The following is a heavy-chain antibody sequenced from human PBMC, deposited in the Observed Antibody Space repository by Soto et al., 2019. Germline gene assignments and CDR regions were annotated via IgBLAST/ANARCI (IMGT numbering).Heavy chain of an antibody. Sequence: SETLSLTCTVSGGSISSYYWSWIRQPPGKGLEWIGYIYYSGSTNYNPSLKSRVTISVDTSKNQFSLKLSSVTAADTAVYYCARLLPEAYCGGDCYQRPQYYFDYWGQGTLVTVPQ. CDR3: ARLLPEAYCGGDCYQRPQYYFDY. J-gene: IGHJ4*02. V-gene: IGHV4-59*01. CDR2: IYYSGST. D-gene: IGHD2-21*02. CDR1: GGSISSYY.